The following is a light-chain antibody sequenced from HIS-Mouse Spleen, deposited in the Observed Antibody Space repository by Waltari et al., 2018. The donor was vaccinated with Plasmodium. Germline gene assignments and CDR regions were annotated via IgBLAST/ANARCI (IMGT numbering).Light chain of an antibody. CDR1: QSVSSN. CDR3: QQYNNWSFT. J-gene: IGKJ3*01. Sequence: IVMTQSPATLSVSQAERATLSCRVSQSVSSNLAWYQQKPGQAPRPLIDGASTRATGIPARFSGSASGTEFTLTISSLQSEDFAVYYCQQYNNWSFTFGPGTKVDIK. V-gene: IGKV3-15*01. CDR2: GAS.